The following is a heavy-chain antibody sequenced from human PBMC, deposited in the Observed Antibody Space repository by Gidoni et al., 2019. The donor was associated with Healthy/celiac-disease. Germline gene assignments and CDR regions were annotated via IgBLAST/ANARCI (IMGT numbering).Heavy chain of an antibody. CDR1: GFTFSSYA. J-gene: IGHJ4*02. V-gene: IGHV3-23*01. D-gene: IGHD6-19*01. CDR2: ISGSGGST. Sequence: EVQLLESGGGLVQPGGSLRLSCAASGFTFSSYAMSWVRQAPGKGLEWVSAISGSGGSTYYADSVKGRFTISRDNSKNTLYLQMNSLRAEDTAVYYCAKAQGSRGVAGTGGSGDYWGQGTLVTVSS. CDR3: AKAQGSRGVAGTGGSGDY.